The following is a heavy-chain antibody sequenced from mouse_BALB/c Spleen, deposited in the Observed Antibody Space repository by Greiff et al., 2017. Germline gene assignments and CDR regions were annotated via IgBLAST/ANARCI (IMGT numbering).Heavy chain of an antibody. Sequence: EVKLVESGGGLVKPGGSLKLSCAASGFTFSDYYMYWVRQTPEKRLEWVATISDGGSYTYYPDSVKGRFTISRDNAKNNLYLQMSSLKSEDTAMYYCASHYFYAMDYWGQGTSVTVSS. V-gene: IGHV5-4*02. J-gene: IGHJ4*01. CDR1: GFTFSDYY. CDR3: ASHYFYAMDY. CDR2: ISDGGSYT.